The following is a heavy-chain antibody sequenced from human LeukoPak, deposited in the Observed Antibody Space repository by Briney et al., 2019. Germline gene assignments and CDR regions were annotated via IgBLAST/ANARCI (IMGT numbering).Heavy chain of an antibody. D-gene: IGHD6-13*01. J-gene: IGHJ4*02. CDR1: GFTFSSYA. CDR2: ISGSGGST. Sequence: GGSLRLSCAASGFTFSSYAMSWVRQAPGKGLEWVSGISGSGGSTNYADSVKGRLTISRDNSKNTLYLQMNSLRAEDTAVYYCAKGEYSSSWDPFDYWGQGTLVTVSS. CDR3: AKGEYSSSWDPFDY. V-gene: IGHV3-23*01.